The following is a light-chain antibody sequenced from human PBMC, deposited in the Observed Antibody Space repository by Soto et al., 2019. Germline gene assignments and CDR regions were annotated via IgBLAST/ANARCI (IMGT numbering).Light chain of an antibody. J-gene: IGKJ2*01. CDR2: AAS. Sequence: AIQMTQSPSSLSASVGDRVTITCRASQDIRTELGWYQQKPGKAPNLLIYAASSLQSGVPLRFSGSGSGTDFTLTISSLQPDDFATYYCLQDYNYPYTSGQGTKLEIK. V-gene: IGKV1-6*01. CDR1: QDIRTE. CDR3: LQDYNYPYT.